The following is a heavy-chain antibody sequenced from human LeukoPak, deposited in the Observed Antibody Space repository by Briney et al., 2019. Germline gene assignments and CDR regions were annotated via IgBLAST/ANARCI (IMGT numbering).Heavy chain of an antibody. CDR2: ICGSGDTT. J-gene: IGHJ4*02. CDR1: GFTFSNYA. CDR3: AKLVTSSSDY. D-gene: IGHD6-6*01. Sequence: PGGSLRLSCAASGFTFSNYAMIWVRQAPGKGLEWVSAICGSGDTTYYADSVKGRFTISRDNSKNTLYLQMNSLTTEDTAVYYCAKLVTSSSDYWGQGTLVTVSS. V-gene: IGHV3-23*01.